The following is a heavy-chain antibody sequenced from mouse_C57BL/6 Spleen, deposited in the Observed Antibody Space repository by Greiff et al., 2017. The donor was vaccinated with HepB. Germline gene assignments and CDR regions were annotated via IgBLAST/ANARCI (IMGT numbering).Heavy chain of an antibody. J-gene: IGHJ4*01. D-gene: IGHD1-1*01. V-gene: IGHV1-55*01. CDR3: ARAELSYYDGTYAMDY. CDR2: IYPGSGST. CDR1: GYTFTSYW. Sequence: QVQLQQPGAELVKPGASVKMSCKASGYTFTSYWITWVKQRPGQGLEWIGDIYPGSGSTNYNEKFKSKATLTVDTSSSTAYMQLSSLTSEDSAVYYCARAELSYYDGTYAMDYWGQGTSVTVSS.